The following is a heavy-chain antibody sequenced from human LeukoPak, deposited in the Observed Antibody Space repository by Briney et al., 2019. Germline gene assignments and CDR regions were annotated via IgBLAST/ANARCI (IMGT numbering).Heavy chain of an antibody. CDR3: ARHGSGSYSFFDY. D-gene: IGHD1-26*01. CDR1: GGSISSYY. V-gene: IGHV4-4*09. CDR2: IYTSGST. Sequence: SETLSLTCTVSGGSISSYYWSWIRQPPGKGLEWIGYIYTSGSTNYNPSLKSRVTISVDTSKNQSSLKLSSVTAADTAVYYCARHGSGSYSFFDYWGQGTLVTVSS. J-gene: IGHJ4*02.